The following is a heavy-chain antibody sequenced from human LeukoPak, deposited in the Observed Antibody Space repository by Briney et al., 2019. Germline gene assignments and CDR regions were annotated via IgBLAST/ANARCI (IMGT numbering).Heavy chain of an antibody. D-gene: IGHD2-2*01. CDR2: FDPEDGET. J-gene: IGHJ4*02. Sequence: VASVKVSCTVSGYTLTELSMHWVRQAPGKGLEWMGGFDPEDGETIYAQKFQGRVTMTEDTSTDTAYMELSSLRSEDTAVYYCATASYCSSTSCPPIAYYFDYWGQGTLVTVSS. CDR1: GYTLTELS. V-gene: IGHV1-24*01. CDR3: ATASYCSSTSCPPIAYYFDY.